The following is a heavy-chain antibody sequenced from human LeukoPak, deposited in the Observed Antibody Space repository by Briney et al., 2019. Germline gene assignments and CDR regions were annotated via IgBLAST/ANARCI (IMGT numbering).Heavy chain of an antibody. D-gene: IGHD3-10*01. CDR1: GYNFTTYW. Sequence: GESLKISCQASGYNFTTYWIGWVRQTPGKGLEWMGIIYPGDSDTRYSPSFQGQVTISADKSISTAYLQWSSLKASDTAMYYCARLKEGYYGSGTYFQHWGQGTLVTVSS. CDR3: ARLKEGYYGSGTYFQH. J-gene: IGHJ1*01. CDR2: IYPGDSDT. V-gene: IGHV5-51*01.